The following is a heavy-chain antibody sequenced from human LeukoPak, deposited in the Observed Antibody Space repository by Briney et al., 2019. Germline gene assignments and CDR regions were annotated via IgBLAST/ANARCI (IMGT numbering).Heavy chain of an antibody. CDR3: ARTTRNYDILTGYHPYYFDY. D-gene: IGHD3-9*01. CDR2: ITWDGGNT. CDR1: GFSFDDYA. J-gene: IGHJ4*02. V-gene: IGHV3-43D*03. Sequence: PGGSLRLSCAASGFSFDDYAMHWVRQAPGKGLEWVSLITWDGGNTYYADSVKGRFTISRDNSKNSLYLQMNSLRAEDTALYYCARTTRNYDILTGYHPYYFDYWGQGTLVTVSS.